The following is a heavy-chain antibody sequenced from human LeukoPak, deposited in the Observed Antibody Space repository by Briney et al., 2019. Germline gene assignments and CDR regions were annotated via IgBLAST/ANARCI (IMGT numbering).Heavy chain of an antibody. CDR2: INWNSVSI. CDR1: GFTFDDYG. CDR3: AKGDSYGYRFFDY. Sequence: GGSLRLPCAASGFTFDDYGMHWVRQAPGKGLEWVSGINWNSVSIDYADSVKGRFTISRDNAENSLYLQMHSLRPEDTALYYCAKGDSYGYRFFDYWGQGTPVTVSS. D-gene: IGHD5-18*01. J-gene: IGHJ4*02. V-gene: IGHV3-9*01.